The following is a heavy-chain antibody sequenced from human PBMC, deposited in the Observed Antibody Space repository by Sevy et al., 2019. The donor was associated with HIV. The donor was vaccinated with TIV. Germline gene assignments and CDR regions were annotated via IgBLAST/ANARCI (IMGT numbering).Heavy chain of an antibody. Sequence: SETLSLTCTVSGGSITSLYWNWIRHPPGQGLEWIANIYYNGHINYNPSLKSQVTLSLDTSKTQFSLRLSSVTAADTAMYYCAGENAWGRGYSWGQGTLVTVSS. CDR2: IYYNGHI. CDR1: GGSITSLY. D-gene: IGHD1-26*01. J-gene: IGHJ4*02. V-gene: IGHV4-59*08. CDR3: AGENAWGRGYS.